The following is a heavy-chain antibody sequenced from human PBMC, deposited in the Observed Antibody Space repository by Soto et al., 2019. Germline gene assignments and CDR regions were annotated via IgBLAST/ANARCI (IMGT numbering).Heavy chain of an antibody. Sequence: ASVKVSCKASGYTFTSYAMHWVRQAPGQRLEWMGWISAYNGNTNYAQKLQGRVTMTTDTPTSTAYMELRSLRSDDTAVYYCARGYYSSTSCYVGSSWFDPWGQGTLVTVSS. J-gene: IGHJ5*02. CDR2: ISAYNGNT. D-gene: IGHD2-2*01. CDR1: GYTFTSYA. V-gene: IGHV1-18*01. CDR3: ARGYYSSTSCYVGSSWFDP.